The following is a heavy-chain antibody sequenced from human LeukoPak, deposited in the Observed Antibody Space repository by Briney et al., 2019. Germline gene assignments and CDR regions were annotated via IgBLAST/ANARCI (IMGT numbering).Heavy chain of an antibody. CDR1: GFTFSSYA. Sequence: GGSLRLSCAASGFTFSSYAMSWVRQAPGRGLEWVSAISGSGGSTYYEDSVKGRFTISRDNSKNTLYLQMNGLRAEDTAVYYCAKDARYYYDSSGYYYGYWGQGTLVTVSS. J-gene: IGHJ4*02. D-gene: IGHD3-22*01. CDR2: ISGSGGST. V-gene: IGHV3-23*01. CDR3: AKDARYYYDSSGYYYGY.